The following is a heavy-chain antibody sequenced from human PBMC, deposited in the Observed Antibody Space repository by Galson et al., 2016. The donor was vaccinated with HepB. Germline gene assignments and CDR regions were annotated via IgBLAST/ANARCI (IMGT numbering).Heavy chain of an antibody. D-gene: IGHD3-16*01. CDR1: GGSISSSGYY. CDR2: IYYSGST. J-gene: IGHJ5*02. CDR3: ARTARWEATGGGWFDP. V-gene: IGHV4-31*03. Sequence: TLSLTCTVSGGSISSSGYYWSWIRQHPGKGLEWIGYIYYSGSTYYNPSLKSRVIISVDTSKNQFSLKLSSVTAADTAVYYCARTARWEATGGGWFDPWGQGTLVTVSS.